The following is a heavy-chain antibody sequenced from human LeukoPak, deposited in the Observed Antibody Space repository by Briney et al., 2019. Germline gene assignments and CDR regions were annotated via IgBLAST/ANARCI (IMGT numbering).Heavy chain of an antibody. J-gene: IGHJ4*02. CDR3: ARESSIAAAGYYFDY. V-gene: IGHV1-2*02. CDR2: INPNSGGT. CDR1: GFTFTDYY. Sequence: ASVKVSCKASGFTFTDYYMHWVRQAPGQGLEWMGWINPNSGGTNYAQKFQGTVTMTRDTSISTAYMELSRLRSDDTAVYYCARESSIAAAGYYFDYWGQGTLVTVSS. D-gene: IGHD6-13*01.